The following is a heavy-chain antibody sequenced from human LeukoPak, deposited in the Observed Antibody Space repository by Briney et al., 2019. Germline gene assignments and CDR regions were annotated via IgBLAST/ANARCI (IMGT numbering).Heavy chain of an antibody. CDR3: AKSLLAVAGTGPRFDY. Sequence: GGSLRLSCAASGFTFSSYGMSWVRQAPGKGLEWVSAISGSGGSTYYADSVNGRFTISRDNSKNTLYLQMNSLRAEDTAVYYCAKSLLAVAGTGPRFDYWGQGTLVTVSS. CDR1: GFTFSSYG. CDR2: ISGSGGST. V-gene: IGHV3-23*01. D-gene: IGHD6-19*01. J-gene: IGHJ4*02.